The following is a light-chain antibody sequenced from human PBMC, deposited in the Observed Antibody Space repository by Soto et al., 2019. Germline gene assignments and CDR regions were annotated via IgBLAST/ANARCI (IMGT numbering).Light chain of an antibody. Sequence: VLTQSPGTLSLSPGGRATLSCRASQNINNNYLAWYQHKPGQAPRLLIYGASSRATGIPDRFSGSGSGTDFTLTISRLEPEDFAVYYCQQYGSLSWAFGQGTKVDIK. CDR1: QNINNNY. CDR3: QQYGSLSWA. V-gene: IGKV3-20*01. J-gene: IGKJ1*01. CDR2: GAS.